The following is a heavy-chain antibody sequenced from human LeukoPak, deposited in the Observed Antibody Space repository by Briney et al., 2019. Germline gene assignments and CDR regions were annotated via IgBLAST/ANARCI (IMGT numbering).Heavy chain of an antibody. CDR3: VKGLRSKWFGDLYD. J-gene: IGHJ4*02. D-gene: IGHD3-10*01. Sequence: GGSLRLSCSASGFTFSSFAMHWVRQAPGKGLEFFSAISSNGGSTYYADSVKGRFTISRDNYKNTLFLQMSSLRAEDTAVYYCVKGLRSKWFGDLYDWGQGTLVTVSS. CDR2: ISSNGGST. CDR1: GFTFSSFA. V-gene: IGHV3-64D*06.